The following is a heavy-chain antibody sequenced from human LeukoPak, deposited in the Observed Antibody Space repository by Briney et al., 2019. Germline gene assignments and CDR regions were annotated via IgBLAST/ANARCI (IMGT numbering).Heavy chain of an antibody. CDR3: ARIRYSYGYPCFDY. V-gene: IGHV1-18*01. D-gene: IGHD5-18*01. CDR1: GYTFTSSG. J-gene: IGHJ4*02. Sequence: ASVKVSCKASGYTFTSSGISWVRQAPGQGLEWMGWISAYNGNTNYAQKPQGRVTMTTDTSTSTAYMELRSLRSDDTAVYYCARIRYSYGYPCFDYWGQGTLVTVSS. CDR2: ISAYNGNT.